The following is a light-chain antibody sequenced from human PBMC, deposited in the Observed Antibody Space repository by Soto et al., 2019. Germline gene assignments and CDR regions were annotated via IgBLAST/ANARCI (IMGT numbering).Light chain of an antibody. CDR3: QQSYTASPYT. CDR1: ESISND. Sequence: DIQMTQSPSSLSASVGDRVTITCRASESISNDLHWYQQKPGKAPKILIYAASTLQSGVPSRFSGSGSWTYFTLTIIRLQPADFATYYCQQSYTASPYTFGQGTKLQIK. CDR2: AAS. V-gene: IGKV1-39*01. J-gene: IGKJ2*01.